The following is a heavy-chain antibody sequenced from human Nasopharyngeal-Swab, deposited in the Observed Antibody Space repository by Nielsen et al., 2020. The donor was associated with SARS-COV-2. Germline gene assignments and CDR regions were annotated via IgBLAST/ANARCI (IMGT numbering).Heavy chain of an antibody. J-gene: IGHJ6*02. CDR2: ISYDGSNK. V-gene: IGHV3-30*04. D-gene: IGHD3-10*01. CDR3: ARVVGSYYGMDV. Sequence: GESLKISCAASGFTFSSYAMHWVRQAPGQGLEWVAVISYDGSNKYYADSVKGRFTISRDNSKNTLYLQMNSLRAEDTAAYYCARVVGSYYGMDVWGQGTTVTVSS. CDR1: GFTFSSYA.